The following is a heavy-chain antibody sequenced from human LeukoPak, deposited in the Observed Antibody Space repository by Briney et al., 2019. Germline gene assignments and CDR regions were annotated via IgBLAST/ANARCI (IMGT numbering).Heavy chain of an antibody. D-gene: IGHD3-3*01. V-gene: IGHV3-23*01. Sequence: GGSLRLSCAACGFTFSIYAMSWVRQAPGKGLEWVSAISGSGGSTYYADSVKGRFTISRDNSKNTLYLQMNSLRAEDTAVYYCAKLFWHSGRLVFDYWGQGTLVTVSS. CDR3: AKLFWHSGRLVFDY. CDR1: GFTFSIYA. CDR2: ISGSGGST. J-gene: IGHJ4*02.